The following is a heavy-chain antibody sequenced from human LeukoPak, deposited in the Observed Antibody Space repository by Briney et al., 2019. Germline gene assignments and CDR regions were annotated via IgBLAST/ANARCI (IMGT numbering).Heavy chain of an antibody. CDR1: GYTFTSYD. V-gene: IGHV1-8*01. D-gene: IGHD3-10*01. J-gene: IGHJ5*02. Sequence: EASVKVSCKASGYTFTSYDTNWVRQATGQGLEWMGWMNPNSGNTGYALKFQGRVTMTRNTSISTAYMELSSLRSEDTAVYYCARGRYGWFGILFDPWGQGTLVTVSS. CDR3: ARGRYGWFGILFDP. CDR2: MNPNSGNT.